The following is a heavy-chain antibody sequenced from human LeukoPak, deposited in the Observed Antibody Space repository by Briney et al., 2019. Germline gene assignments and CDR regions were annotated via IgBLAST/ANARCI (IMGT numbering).Heavy chain of an antibody. CDR2: IHAVGSL. V-gene: IGHV4-38-2*02. CDR3: ARLTGYSSESWFDP. CDR1: GYSISSGYY. Sequence: SETLSLTCNVSGYSISSGYYWAWFRQPPGKGLEWIGSIHAVGSLSFNPSLRSRVTISKDTSKNQFSLKVTSVTAADTAVYYCARLTGYSSESWFDPWGQGTLVTVSS. J-gene: IGHJ5*02. D-gene: IGHD3-9*01.